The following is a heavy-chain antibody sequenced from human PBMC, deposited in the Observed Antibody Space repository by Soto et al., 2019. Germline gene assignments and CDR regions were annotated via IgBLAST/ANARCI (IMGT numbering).Heavy chain of an antibody. J-gene: IGHJ6*02. V-gene: IGHV3-13*05. CDR1: GFTFSAYD. CDR3: ARAYSGRLPRRADYYFAMDV. CDR2: IGAADDP. D-gene: IGHD2-15*01. Sequence: PGGSLRLSCAASGFTFSAYDMHWVRQTTGKGLGWVSAIGAADDPYYLGSVKGRFTISRENAKNSLYLQMNSLRAEDTAVYYCARAYSGRLPRRADYYFAMDVWGQGTTVTVSS.